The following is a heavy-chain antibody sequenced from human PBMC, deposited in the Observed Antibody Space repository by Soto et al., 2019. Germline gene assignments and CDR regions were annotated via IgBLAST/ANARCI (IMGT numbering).Heavy chain of an antibody. CDR3: ARIRGYYYGSGNTVPLDP. D-gene: IGHD3-10*01. Sequence: QVTLKESGPVLVKPTETLTLTCTVSGFSLSNARMGVSWIRQPPGKALEWLAHIFSNDEKSYSTSLKSRLTISKDTSKSQVVLTMTNMDPVDTATYYCARIRGYYYGSGNTVPLDPWGQGTLVTVSS. V-gene: IGHV2-26*01. J-gene: IGHJ5*02. CDR1: GFSLSNARMG. CDR2: IFSNDEK.